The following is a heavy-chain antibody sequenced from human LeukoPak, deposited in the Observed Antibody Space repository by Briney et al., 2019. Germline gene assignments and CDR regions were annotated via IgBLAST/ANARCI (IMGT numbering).Heavy chain of an antibody. D-gene: IGHD6-13*01. CDR3: ARGYSPHDY. CDR2: INHSGST. Sequence: SETLSLTCAVYGGSFSGYYWSWIRQPPGKGLEWIGEINHSGSTNYNPSLKSRVTISVDTSKNQFSLKLSSVTAADTAVYYCARGYSPHDYWGRGTLVTVSS. V-gene: IGHV4-34*01. CDR1: GGSFSGYY. J-gene: IGHJ4*02.